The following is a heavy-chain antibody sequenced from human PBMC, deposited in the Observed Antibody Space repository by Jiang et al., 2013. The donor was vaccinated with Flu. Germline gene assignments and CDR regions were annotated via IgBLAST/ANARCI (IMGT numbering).Heavy chain of an antibody. CDR3: ARDRYRYSSGWYGMFDY. CDR1: GFTFSSYG. V-gene: IGHV3-33*01. CDR2: IWYDGSNK. D-gene: IGHD6-19*01. J-gene: IGHJ4*02. Sequence: VQLLESGGGVVQPGRSLRLSCAASGFTFSSYGMHWVRQAPGKGLEWVAVIWYDGSNKYYADSVKGRFTISRDNSKNTLYLQMNSLRAEDTAVYYCARDRYRYSSGWYGMFDYWGQGTLVTVSS.